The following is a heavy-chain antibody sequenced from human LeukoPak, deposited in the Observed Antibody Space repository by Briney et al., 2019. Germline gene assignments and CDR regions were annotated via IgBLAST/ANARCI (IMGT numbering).Heavy chain of an antibody. J-gene: IGHJ4*02. CDR3: ARSVAASRDY. V-gene: IGHV3-20*04. Sequence: PGGSLRLSCAASGFTFGDCGMSWVRQAPGKGLEWVSGINWNGGSTGYADSVKGRFTISRDNAKNSLYLQMNSLRAEDTALYYCARSVAASRDYWGQGTLVTVSS. CDR2: INWNGGST. D-gene: IGHD2-15*01. CDR1: GFTFGDCG.